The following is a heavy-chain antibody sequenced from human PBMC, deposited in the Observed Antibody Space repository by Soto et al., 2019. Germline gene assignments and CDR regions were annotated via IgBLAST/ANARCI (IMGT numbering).Heavy chain of an antibody. V-gene: IGHV1-8*01. CDR1: GYTFTSYD. D-gene: IGHD2-15*01. Sequence: QVQLVQSGAEVKKPGASVKVSCKASGYTFTSYDINWVRQATGQGLEWMGWMNPNSGNTGYAQKFQGRVTMTRNSSISTAYMELSRLRAEDLAVYYGARGEGSYCRSGSCYYYDGMDFWGQGPTVTVSS. J-gene: IGHJ6*02. CDR2: MNPNSGNT. CDR3: ARGEGSYCRSGSCYYYDGMDF.